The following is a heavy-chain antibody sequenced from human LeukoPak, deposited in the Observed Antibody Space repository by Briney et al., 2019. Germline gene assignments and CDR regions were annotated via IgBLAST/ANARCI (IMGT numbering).Heavy chain of an antibody. CDR3: AKDVAPDSGWDLDY. V-gene: IGHV3-23*05. CDR1: GFTFSTYS. J-gene: IGHJ4*02. D-gene: IGHD6-19*01. Sequence: GGSLRLSCATSGFTFSTYSMTWVRQAPGKGLEWVSSIYNSGSRTFYGDSVKGRFTVSRDNSKNTLYLQMNSLRAEDTAVYYCAKDVAPDSGWDLDYWGQGTLVTVSS. CDR2: IYNSGSRT.